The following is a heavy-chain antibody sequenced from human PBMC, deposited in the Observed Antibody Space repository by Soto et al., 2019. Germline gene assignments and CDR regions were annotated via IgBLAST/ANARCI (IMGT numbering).Heavy chain of an antibody. CDR2: IIPIFGTA. CDR1: GGTFSSYA. J-gene: IGHJ4*02. V-gene: IGHV1-69*13. D-gene: IGHD6-19*01. Sequence: SVKVSCKASGGTFSSYAISWVRQAPGQGLEWMGGIIPIFGTANYAQKFQGRVTITADESTSTAYMELSSLRSEDTAVYYCARAWSLVAGSYYFDYWGQGTLVTVSS. CDR3: ARAWSLVAGSYYFDY.